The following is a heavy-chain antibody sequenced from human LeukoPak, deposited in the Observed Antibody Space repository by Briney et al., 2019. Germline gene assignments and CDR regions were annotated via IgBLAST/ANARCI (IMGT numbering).Heavy chain of an antibody. CDR1: GFTFGEDV. Sequence: GGSLRLSCAASGFTFGEDVMGGVPQAPGKGRWWVSGLNVDGGTTDHADSVKGRFTISSDNAKNYMYLQMTSLRAEDTALYYCARGQTYGDYRLLLDYWGQGTLVTVSS. CDR2: LNVDGGTT. J-gene: IGHJ4*02. V-gene: IGHV3-20*04. D-gene: IGHD4-17*01. CDR3: ARGQTYGDYRLLLDY.